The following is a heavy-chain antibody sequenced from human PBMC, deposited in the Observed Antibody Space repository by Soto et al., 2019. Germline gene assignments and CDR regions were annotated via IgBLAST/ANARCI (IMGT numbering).Heavy chain of an antibody. CDR3: ANRYCSSTSCRSPSEYFQH. J-gene: IGHJ1*01. V-gene: IGHV3-23*01. CDR1: GFTLSRYA. CDR2: ISGSGGST. Sequence: GGSLRLSCAASGFTLSRYAMSWFRQAPGKGLEWVSAISGSGGSTYYADSVKGRFTISGDNSNTTLYLQMNSLRPEDTAVYYCANRYCSSTSCRSPSEYFQHWGQGTLVTVAS. D-gene: IGHD2-2*01.